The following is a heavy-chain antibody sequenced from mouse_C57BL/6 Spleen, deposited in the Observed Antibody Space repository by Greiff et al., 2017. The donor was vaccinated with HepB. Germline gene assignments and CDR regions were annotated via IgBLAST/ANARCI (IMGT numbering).Heavy chain of an antibody. Sequence: EVQLVESGGGLVKPGGSLKLSCAASGFTFSSYAMSWVRQTPEKRLEWVATISDGGSYTYYPDNVKGRFTISRDNAKNNLYLQMSHLKSEDTAMYYCAREGDYDGQGYFDYWGQGTTLTVSS. CDR3: AREGDYDGQGYFDY. CDR2: ISDGGSYT. CDR1: GFTFSSYA. D-gene: IGHD2-4*01. J-gene: IGHJ2*01. V-gene: IGHV5-4*01.